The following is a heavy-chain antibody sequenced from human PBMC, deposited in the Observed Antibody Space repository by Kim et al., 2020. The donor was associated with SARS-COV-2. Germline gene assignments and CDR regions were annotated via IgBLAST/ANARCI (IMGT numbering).Heavy chain of an antibody. D-gene: IGHD2-2*01. J-gene: IGHJ4*02. CDR1: GFTFSTYD. CDR3: RVVVTPEFDY. Sequence: GGSLRLSCAASGFTFSTYDMSWLRQAPGKGLEWVSAIRGSGGSTYYADSVKGRFTISRDNSKNTLYLQMNSLRVEDTAVYYCRVVVTPEFDYWGQGTLVTVSS. V-gene: IGHV3-23*01. CDR2: IRGSGGST.